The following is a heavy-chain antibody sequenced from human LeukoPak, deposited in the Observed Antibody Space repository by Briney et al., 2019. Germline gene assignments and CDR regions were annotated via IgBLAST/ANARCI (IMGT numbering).Heavy chain of an antibody. CDR3: ARGATISETGYFDF. CDR2: IDHRGDT. J-gene: IGHJ4*03. CDR1: GGSFSRYY. D-gene: IGHD5-24*01. V-gene: IGHV4-34*01. Sequence: SETLSLTCAVYGGSFSRYYWSWIRQSPGKGLEWIAEIDHRGDTNYNPSVKSRVTISVDTSKNQFSLKVRSLSAADTALYYCARGATISETGYFDFWGQGTLVTVSS.